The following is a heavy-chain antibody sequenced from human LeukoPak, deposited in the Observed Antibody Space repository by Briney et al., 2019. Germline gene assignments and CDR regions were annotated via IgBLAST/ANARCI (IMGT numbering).Heavy chain of an antibody. J-gene: IGHJ4*02. Sequence: SETLSLTCTVSGGSISSGGYYWSWIRQPPGKGLEWIGEINHRGTANYNPSLKSRVTISVDTSKNQFSLKLSSVTAADTAVYYCARPINIATAGTAPFDVWGQGTQVALSS. D-gene: IGHD6-13*01. CDR3: ARPINIATAGTAPFDV. CDR2: INHRGTA. V-gene: IGHV4-39*01. CDR1: GGSISSGGYY.